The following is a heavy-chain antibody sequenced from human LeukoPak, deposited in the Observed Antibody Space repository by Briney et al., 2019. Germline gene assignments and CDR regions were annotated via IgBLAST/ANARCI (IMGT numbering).Heavy chain of an antibody. Sequence: GESLKISCKGSGYSFTSYWIGWVRQMPGKGLEWMGIIYPGDSDTRYSPSFQGQVTISADKSISTDYLQWSSLKASDTAMYYCARIAYCGGDCYSDAFDIWGQGTMVTVSS. J-gene: IGHJ3*02. CDR1: GYSFTSYW. V-gene: IGHV5-51*01. D-gene: IGHD2-21*02. CDR2: IYPGDSDT. CDR3: ARIAYCGGDCYSDAFDI.